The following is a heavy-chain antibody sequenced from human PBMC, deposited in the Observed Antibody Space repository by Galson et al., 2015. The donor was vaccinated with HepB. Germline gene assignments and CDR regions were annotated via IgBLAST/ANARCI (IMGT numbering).Heavy chain of an antibody. CDR2: IHPVFGDS. V-gene: IGHV1-18*04. J-gene: IGHJ5*02. D-gene: IGHD6-19*01. CDR3: AREAVAGMFYFGP. CDR1: GYNFTKYG. Sequence: SVKVSCKASGYNFTKYGIHWVRQVPGQGLEWISWIHPVFGDSHITERLQGRVIISADTSSTTAYMEMRSLKFDDTGLYFCAREAVAGMFYFGPWGQGTLVSVS.